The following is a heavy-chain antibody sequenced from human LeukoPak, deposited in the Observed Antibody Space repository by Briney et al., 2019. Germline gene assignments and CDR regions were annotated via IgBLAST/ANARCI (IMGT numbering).Heavy chain of an antibody. Sequence: PGGSLRLSCAASGFTFSSYKMIWVRQAPGKGLEWVSYITTSGTTTYYADSLKGRFTISRDNAKNSLYLQMNSMTAEDTAVYYCARAPGSGTQGYYFDYWGQGTLVTVSS. CDR1: GFTFSSYK. V-gene: IGHV3-48*03. J-gene: IGHJ4*02. CDR3: ARAPGSGTQGYYFDY. CDR2: ITTSGTTT. D-gene: IGHD3-10*01.